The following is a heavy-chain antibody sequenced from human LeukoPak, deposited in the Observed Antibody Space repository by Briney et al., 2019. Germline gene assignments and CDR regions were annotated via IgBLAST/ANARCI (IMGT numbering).Heavy chain of an antibody. D-gene: IGHD6-19*01. Sequence: GGSLRLSCAAARFTFSSYSMNWVRQAPGEGLEWVSYISSSSSTIYYADSVKGRFTISRDNAKNSLYLQMSSLRAEDTAVDNCARGGRKAVACTPNWFDPWGQGTLVTVSS. V-gene: IGHV3-48*01. J-gene: IGHJ5*02. CDR1: RFTFSSYS. CDR2: ISSSSSTI. CDR3: ARGGRKAVACTPNWFDP.